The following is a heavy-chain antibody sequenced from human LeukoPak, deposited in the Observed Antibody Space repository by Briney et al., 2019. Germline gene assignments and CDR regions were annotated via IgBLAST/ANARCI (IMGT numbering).Heavy chain of an antibody. J-gene: IGHJ4*02. D-gene: IGHD1-26*01. CDR3: ARDLRELPYYFDY. CDR1: GYTFTGYY. V-gene: IGHV1-2*02. CDR2: INPNSGGT. Sequence: ASVKVSCKASGYTFTGYYMHWVRQAPGQGLEWMGWINPNSGGTNYAQKFQGRVTMTRDTSISTAYMELSRLRSEDTAVYYCARDLRELPYYFDYWGQGTLVTVSS.